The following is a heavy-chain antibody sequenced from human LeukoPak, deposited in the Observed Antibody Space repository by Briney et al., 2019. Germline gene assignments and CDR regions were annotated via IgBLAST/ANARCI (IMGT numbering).Heavy chain of an antibody. CDR2: ISWNSGSI. CDR1: GFTFDDYA. V-gene: IGHV3-9*01. Sequence: GRSLRLSCAASGFTFDDYAMHWARQAPGKGLEWVSGISWNSGSIGYADSVKGRFTISRDNAKNSLYLQMNSLRAEDTALYYCAKGTLPDYWGQGTLVTVSS. CDR3: AKGTLPDY. J-gene: IGHJ4*02.